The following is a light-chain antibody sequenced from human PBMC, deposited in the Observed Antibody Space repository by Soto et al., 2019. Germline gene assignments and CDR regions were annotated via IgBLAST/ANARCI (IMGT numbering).Light chain of an antibody. Sequence: QSVLTQPPSVSGAPGQRVTISCTGSSSNIGAGYDVHWYQQLPGTAPKLLIYGNSNRPSGVPDRFSGSKSGTSASLAITGLXXXXXXXYXXXSYDSSLSGWVFGGGTKLTVL. J-gene: IGLJ3*02. V-gene: IGLV1-40*01. CDR3: XSYDSSLSGWV. CDR1: SSNIGAGYD. CDR2: GNS.